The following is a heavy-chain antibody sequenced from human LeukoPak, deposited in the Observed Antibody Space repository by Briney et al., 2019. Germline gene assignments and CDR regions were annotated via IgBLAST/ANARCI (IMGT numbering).Heavy chain of an antibody. CDR2: INHSGST. J-gene: IGHJ6*03. D-gene: IGHD3-10*01. CDR3: ARDRGRDNGSGSSYYIHV. Sequence: SETLSLTCAVYGGSFSGYYWSWIRQPPGKGLEWIGEINHSGSTNYNPSLKSRVTISVDTSKNQFSLKLSSVTAADTAVYYCARDRGRDNGSGSSYYIHVWGKGTSVTISS. V-gene: IGHV4-34*01. CDR1: GGSFSGYY.